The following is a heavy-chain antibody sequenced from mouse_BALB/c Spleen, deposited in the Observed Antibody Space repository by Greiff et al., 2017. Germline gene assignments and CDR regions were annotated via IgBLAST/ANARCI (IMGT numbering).Heavy chain of an antibody. V-gene: IGHV5-9-4*01. Sequence: EVNLVESGGGLVKPGGSLKLSCAASGFTFSSYAMSWVRQSPEKRLEWVAEISSGGSYTYYPDTVTGRFTISRDNAQNTLYLEMSSLRSEDTAMYYCARDGDYDGWFAYWGQGTLVTVSA. CDR3: ARDGDYDGWFAY. CDR2: ISSGGSYT. CDR1: GFTFSSYA. J-gene: IGHJ3*01. D-gene: IGHD2-4*01.